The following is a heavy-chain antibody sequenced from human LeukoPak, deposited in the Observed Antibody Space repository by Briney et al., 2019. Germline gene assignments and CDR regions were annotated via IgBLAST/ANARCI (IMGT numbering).Heavy chain of an antibody. CDR1: GGSISSGGYY. Sequence: PSQTLSLTCTVSGGSISSGGYYWSWIRQPPGKGLEWIGEINHSGSTNYNPSLKSRVTISVDTSKNQFSLKLSSVTAADTAVYYCARDRAGGDWSTPFDYWGQGALVTVSS. D-gene: IGHD2-21*02. V-gene: IGHV4-30-2*01. CDR3: ARDRAGGDWSTPFDY. J-gene: IGHJ4*02. CDR2: INHSGST.